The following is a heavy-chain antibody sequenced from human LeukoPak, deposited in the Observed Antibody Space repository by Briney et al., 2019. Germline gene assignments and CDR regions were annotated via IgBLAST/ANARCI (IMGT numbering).Heavy chain of an antibody. V-gene: IGHV1-2*02. J-gene: IGHJ6*03. Sequence: ASVKVSCKASGYTFTGYYMHWVRQAPGQGLEWMGWINPNSGGTNYAQKFQGRVTMTRDTSISTAYMELSRLRSDDTAVYYCARDFSSRGPTYPQYYMDVWGKGTTVTVSS. CDR2: INPNSGGT. D-gene: IGHD6-13*01. CDR1: GYTFTGYY. CDR3: ARDFSSRGPTYPQYYMDV.